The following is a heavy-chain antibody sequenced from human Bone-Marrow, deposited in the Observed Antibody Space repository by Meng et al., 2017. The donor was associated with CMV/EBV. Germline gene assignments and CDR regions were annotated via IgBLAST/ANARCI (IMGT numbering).Heavy chain of an antibody. CDR1: GFFFSSAW. D-gene: IGHD3-10*02. CDR3: TMFSV. J-gene: IGHJ4*02. V-gene: IGHV3-15*01. CDR2: IRSKASGGAA. Sequence: SLRLSCAVSGFFFSSAWMRWVRQVPGKGLEWVGRIRSKASGGAADYAAPVQGRFTISGDDSKNILYLEMSSLKTEDTAVYYCTMFSVWGQGTLVTVSS.